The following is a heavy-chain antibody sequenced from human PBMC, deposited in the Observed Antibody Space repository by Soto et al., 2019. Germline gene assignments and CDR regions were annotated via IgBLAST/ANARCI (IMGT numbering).Heavy chain of an antibody. Sequence: QVQLVQSGAEVKKPGASVKVSCKAYGYTFTSYGISWVRQAPGQGLEWMGWISAYNGNTNYAQKLQGRVTMTTDTSTSTDYMELRSLRSDDTAVYYCSRSSGSAYRFDPWGQGTLVTVSS. D-gene: IGHD2-21*01. CDR2: ISAYNGNT. V-gene: IGHV1-18*01. CDR1: GYTFTSYG. J-gene: IGHJ5*02. CDR3: SRSSGSAYRFDP.